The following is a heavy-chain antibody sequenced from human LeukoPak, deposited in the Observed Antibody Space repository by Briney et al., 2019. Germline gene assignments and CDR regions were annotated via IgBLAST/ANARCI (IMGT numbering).Heavy chain of an antibody. V-gene: IGHV1-2*02. D-gene: IGHD2-21*02. Sequence: GASVKVSCKASGYTFTGYYMHWVRQAPGQGLEWMGWINPNSGGTNYAQKFQGRVTMTRDTSISTAYMELSRLRSDDTAVYYYASGERVVTAIPGYYFDYWGQGTLVTVSS. CDR3: ASGERVVTAIPGYYFDY. J-gene: IGHJ4*02. CDR2: INPNSGGT. CDR1: GYTFTGYY.